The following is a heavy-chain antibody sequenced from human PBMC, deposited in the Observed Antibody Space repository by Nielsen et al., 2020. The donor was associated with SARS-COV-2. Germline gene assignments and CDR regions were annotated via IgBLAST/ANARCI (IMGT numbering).Heavy chain of an antibody. Sequence: ASVKASCKASGYTFTGYYMHWVRQAPGQGLEWMGRINPNSGGTNYAQKFQGRVTMTRDTSISTAYMELSRLRSDDTAVYYCARDRAYGDYGDFGYWGQGTLVTVSS. CDR1: GYTFTGYY. V-gene: IGHV1-2*06. J-gene: IGHJ4*02. D-gene: IGHD4-17*01. CDR2: INPNSGGT. CDR3: ARDRAYGDYGDFGY.